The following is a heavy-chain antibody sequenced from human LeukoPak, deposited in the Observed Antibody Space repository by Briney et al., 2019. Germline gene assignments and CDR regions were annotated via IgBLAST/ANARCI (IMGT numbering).Heavy chain of an antibody. CDR3: ARGLAVAGTS. CDR2: IYHSGST. V-gene: IGHV4-30-2*01. Sequence: SETLSLTCAVSGGSISSGGYSWSWIRQPPGKGLEWIGYIYHSGSTYYNPSLKSRVTISVDRSKNQFSLKLSSVTAADTAVYYCARGLAVAGTSWGQGTLVTVSS. J-gene: IGHJ4*02. D-gene: IGHD6-19*01. CDR1: GGSISSGGYS.